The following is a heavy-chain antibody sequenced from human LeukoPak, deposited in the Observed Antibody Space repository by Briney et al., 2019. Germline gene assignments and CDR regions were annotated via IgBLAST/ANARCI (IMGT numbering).Heavy chain of an antibody. CDR3: ASEPYGSGGFLGAFDI. CDR2: IYYSGST. Sequence: SETLSLTCAVSDDSIRSSAYYWGWIRQPTAKGLEWIGSIYYSGSTYYNTSLKSRVTISIDTSKNQFSLKLSSVTAADTAVYYCASEPYGSGGFLGAFDIWGQGTMVTVSS. V-gene: IGHV4-39*01. CDR1: DDSIRSSAYY. D-gene: IGHD3-10*01. J-gene: IGHJ3*02.